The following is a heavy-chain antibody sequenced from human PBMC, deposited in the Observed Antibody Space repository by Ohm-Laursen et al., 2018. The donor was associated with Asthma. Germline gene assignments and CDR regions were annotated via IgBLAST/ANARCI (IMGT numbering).Heavy chain of an antibody. CDR1: GFTFSSYG. D-gene: IGHD6-13*01. CDR3: ARGAAAGRYYFDY. Sequence: SLRLSCTASGFTFSSYGMHWVRQAPGKGLEWVAVISYDGSNKYYADSVKGRFTISRDNSKNTLYLQMNSLRAEDTAVYYCARGAAAGRYYFDYWGQGTLVTVSS. J-gene: IGHJ4*02. CDR2: ISYDGSNK. V-gene: IGHV3-30*03.